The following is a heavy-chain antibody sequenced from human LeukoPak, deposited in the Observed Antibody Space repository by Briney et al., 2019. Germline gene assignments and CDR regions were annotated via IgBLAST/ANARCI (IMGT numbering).Heavy chain of an antibody. CDR1: GGSISGYY. V-gene: IGHV4-59*01. D-gene: IGHD1-26*01. CDR3: ARDATDGSYYNY. CDR2: IYYSGST. J-gene: IGHJ4*02. Sequence: PSETLSLTCTVSGGSISGYYYNWIRQPPGKGLEWIGYIYYSGSTNYNPSLKSRVTISLDTSKNQFSLKLSSVTTADTAVYYCARDATDGSYYNYWGQGTLVTVSS.